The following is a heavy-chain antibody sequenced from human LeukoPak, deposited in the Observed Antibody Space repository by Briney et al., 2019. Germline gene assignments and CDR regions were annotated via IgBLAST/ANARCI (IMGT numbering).Heavy chain of an antibody. D-gene: IGHD3-10*01. Sequence: GASVKVSCQASGYTFTSYDINWVRQATGQGLEGMGWVNPNSGNTGYAQKFQGRVTMTRNTSISTAYMELSSLRSEDTAVYYCARVDPPRSSDYYGSGSFYSHFDYWGQGTLVTVSS. J-gene: IGHJ4*02. CDR2: VNPNSGNT. CDR1: GYTFTSYD. CDR3: ARVDPPRSSDYYGSGSFYSHFDY. V-gene: IGHV1-8*01.